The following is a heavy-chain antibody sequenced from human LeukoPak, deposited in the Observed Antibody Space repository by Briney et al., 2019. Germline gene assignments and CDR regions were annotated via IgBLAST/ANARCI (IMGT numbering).Heavy chain of an antibody. D-gene: IGHD1-14*01. CDR2: IYYSGIT. CDR3: ARYPSSTTSFDI. CDR1: GGSATSSDYY. Sequence: SETLSLTCTVSGGSATSSDYYWGWIRQPPGMGLEWIGTIYYSGITYYNPSLNGRLTMSVDTYNNRLSLRLSSVTAADTAVYYGARYPSSTTSFDIWGQGTLVTVSS. V-gene: IGHV4-39*02. J-gene: IGHJ3*02.